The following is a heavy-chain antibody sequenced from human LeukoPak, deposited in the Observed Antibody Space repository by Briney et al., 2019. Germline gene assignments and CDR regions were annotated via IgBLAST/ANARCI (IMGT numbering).Heavy chain of an antibody. CDR3: ARAVMVRGVIRPFDY. Sequence: GESLKTSCKGSGYSSTSYWIGWVRQMPGKGLEWMGIIYPGDSDTRYSPSFQGQVTISADKSISTAYLQWSSLKASDTAMYYCARAVMVRGVIRPFDYWGQGTLVTVST. J-gene: IGHJ4*02. CDR2: IYPGDSDT. V-gene: IGHV5-51*01. CDR1: GYSSTSYW. D-gene: IGHD3-10*01.